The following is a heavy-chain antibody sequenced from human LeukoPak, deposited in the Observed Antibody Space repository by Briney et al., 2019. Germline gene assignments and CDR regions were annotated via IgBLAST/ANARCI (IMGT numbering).Heavy chain of an antibody. CDR1: GGSISSGGYY. CDR3: ARDRLGTTPDY. V-gene: IGHV4-61*02. D-gene: IGHD1-26*01. CDR2: IYARGSA. J-gene: IGHJ4*02. Sequence: SQTLSLTCTVSGGSISSGGYYWSWIRQHPGKGLEWIGRIYARGSADYNPSLKSRVTMSVDTSKNQFSLKLTSVTAADTAVYYCARDRLGTTPDYWGQGALVTVSS.